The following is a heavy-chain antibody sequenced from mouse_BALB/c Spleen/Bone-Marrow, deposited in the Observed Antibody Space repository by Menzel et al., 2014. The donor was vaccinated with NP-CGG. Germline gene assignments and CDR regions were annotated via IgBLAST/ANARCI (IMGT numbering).Heavy chain of an antibody. J-gene: IGHJ2*01. CDR1: GYSFTGYT. CDR2: INPYNDNT. V-gene: IGHV1-18*01. D-gene: IGHD1-1*01. Sequence: VQLQQSGPELVKPGASMKISCKASGYSFTGYTMNWVKQIHGKNLEWIGLINPYNDNTNYNQKFKGKATLIVDKSSSTAYMELLSLTSEDSAVYYCARSGTVVGTYYFDYWGQGTTLTVSS. CDR3: ARSGTVVGTYYFDY.